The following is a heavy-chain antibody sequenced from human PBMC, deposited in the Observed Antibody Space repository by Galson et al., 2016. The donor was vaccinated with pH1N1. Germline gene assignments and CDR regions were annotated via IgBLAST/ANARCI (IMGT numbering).Heavy chain of an antibody. Sequence: SVKVSCKASGYTFTGYYMHWVRQAPGQGLEWMGWINPDTGSTSYAQKLLGRVTMTRDTSISIVYMELSSLRSDDTAVYYCARVSSTIPFDPWGQGTLVTVSS. CDR2: INPDTGST. V-gene: IGHV1-2*02. CDR3: ARVSSTIPFDP. D-gene: IGHD2-2*01. CDR1: GYTFTGYY. J-gene: IGHJ5*02.